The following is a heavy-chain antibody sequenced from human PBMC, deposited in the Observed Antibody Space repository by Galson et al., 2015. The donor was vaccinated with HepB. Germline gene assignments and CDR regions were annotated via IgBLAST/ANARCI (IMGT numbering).Heavy chain of an antibody. Sequence: PALVKPTQTLTLTCTFSGFSLSTSGVGVGWIRQPPGKALEWLALIYWDDDKRYSPSLKSRLTITKDTSKNQVVLTMTNMDPVDTATYYCARTRYYDFWSGYPRAVYFDYWGQGTLVTVSS. CDR1: GFSLSTSGVG. CDR3: ARTRYYDFWSGYPRAVYFDY. D-gene: IGHD3-3*01. J-gene: IGHJ4*02. CDR2: IYWDDDK. V-gene: IGHV2-5*02.